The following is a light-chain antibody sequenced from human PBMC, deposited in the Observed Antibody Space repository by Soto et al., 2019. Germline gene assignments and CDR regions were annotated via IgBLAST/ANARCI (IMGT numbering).Light chain of an antibody. CDR3: SSYTSSSTLVI. CDR2: DVT. CDR1: NSDVGFYDY. J-gene: IGLJ2*01. Sequence: QSALTQPASVSGSPRQSITISCTGTNSDVGFYDYVSWYRQYPGKAPKLMIYDVTKRPSGVSNRFSGSKSGNTASLTISGLQAEDEADYYCSSYTSSSTLVIFGGGTKLTVL. V-gene: IGLV2-14*01.